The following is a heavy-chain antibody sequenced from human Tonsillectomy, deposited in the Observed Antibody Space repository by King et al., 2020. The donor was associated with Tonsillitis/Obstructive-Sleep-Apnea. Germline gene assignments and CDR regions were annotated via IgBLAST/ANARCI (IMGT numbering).Heavy chain of an antibody. CDR1: GFTFSSYS. Sequence: VQLVESGGGLVQPGGSLRLSCAASGFTFSSYSMNWVRQAPGKGLEWVSYISSSNNTVYYADSVKGRFTISRDNAKNSLYLQMNSLRDEDTAVYYCARLRYFSRASRYEGFDYWGQGTLVTVSS. J-gene: IGHJ4*02. V-gene: IGHV3-48*02. D-gene: IGHD2-2*01. CDR2: ISSSNNTV. CDR3: ARLRYFSRASRYEGFDY.